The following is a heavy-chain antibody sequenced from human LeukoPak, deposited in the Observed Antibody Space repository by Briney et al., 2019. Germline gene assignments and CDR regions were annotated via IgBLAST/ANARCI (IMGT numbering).Heavy chain of an antibody. CDR1: GYTFTSYG. CDR2: ISAYNGNT. D-gene: IGHD2-2*01. CDR3: ARDGRPYCSSTSCSPGYDY. Sequence: ASVKVSCKASGYTFTSYGISWVRQAPGLGLEWMGWISAYNGNTNYAQKLQGRVTMTTDTSTSTAYMELRSLRSDDTAVYYCARDGRPYCSSTSCSPGYDYWGQGTLVTVSS. J-gene: IGHJ4*02. V-gene: IGHV1-18*04.